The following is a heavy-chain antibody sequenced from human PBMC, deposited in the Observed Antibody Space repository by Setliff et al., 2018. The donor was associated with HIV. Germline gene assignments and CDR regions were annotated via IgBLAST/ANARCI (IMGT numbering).Heavy chain of an antibody. CDR2: ISSSSSTI. J-gene: IGHJ4*02. D-gene: IGHD3-22*01. V-gene: IGHV3-48*04. CDR1: GFTFSSYS. Sequence: PGGSLRLSCAASGFTFSSYSMNWVRQAPGKGLEWVSYISSSSSTIYYADSVKGRFTISRDNAKNSLYLQMNSLRAEDTAVYYCARDFEESLDSSGYYCFGYWGQGTLVTVSS. CDR3: ARDFEESLDSSGYYCFGY.